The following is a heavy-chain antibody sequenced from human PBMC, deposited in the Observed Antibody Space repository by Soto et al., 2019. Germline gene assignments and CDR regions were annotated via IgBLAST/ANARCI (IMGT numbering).Heavy chain of an antibody. D-gene: IGHD6-19*01. J-gene: IGHJ4*02. CDR3: AKGGRQWLVTSDFNY. Sequence: VQLVESGGGVVQPGRSLRLSCAASGFTFSDYAMHWVRQAPGKGLEWVAVVSHDGRNTHYADSVKGRFTIARDSSKNTVSLEMTSLRAEDTAVYYWAKGGRQWLVTSDFNYWGQGALVTVSS. CDR1: GFTFSDYA. CDR2: VSHDGRNT. V-gene: IGHV3-30*18.